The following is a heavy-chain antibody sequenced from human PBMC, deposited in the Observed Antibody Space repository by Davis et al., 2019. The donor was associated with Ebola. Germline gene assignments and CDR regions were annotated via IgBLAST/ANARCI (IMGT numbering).Heavy chain of an antibody. CDR2: IYPADSDT. D-gene: IGHD1-14*01. CDR3: ARGNPASYFFGLDV. V-gene: IGHV5-51*01. Sequence: PGGSLRLSCKGSGYSFSTSWIGWVRQMPGKGLEWMGIIYPADSDTRYNPSFQGQVTISADKSLSTAYLQWSSLKASDTAMYYCARGNPASYFFGLDVWGEGTSVTVSS. CDR1: GYSFSTSW. J-gene: IGHJ6*04.